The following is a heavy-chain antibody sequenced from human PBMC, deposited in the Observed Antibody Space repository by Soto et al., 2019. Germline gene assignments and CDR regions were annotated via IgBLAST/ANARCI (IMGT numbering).Heavy chain of an antibody. J-gene: IGHJ4*02. CDR3: ARGGGSTKVDY. Sequence: QVQLQESGPGLVKPSQTLSLTCTVSGGSITSSGYYWSWIRQNPGEGLEWIGFTSNSGSTSYNPSLKSRVTISVDTSSNQFSLNLKSVTAADTAVSYCARGGGSTKVDYWGQGTLVTFPP. V-gene: IGHV4-31*03. D-gene: IGHD2-2*01. CDR1: GGSITSSGYY. CDR2: TSNSGST.